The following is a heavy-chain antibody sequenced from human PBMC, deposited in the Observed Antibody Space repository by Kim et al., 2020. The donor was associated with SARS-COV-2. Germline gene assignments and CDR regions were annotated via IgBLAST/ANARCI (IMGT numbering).Heavy chain of an antibody. Sequence: SETLSLTCAVYGGSFSGYYWSWIRQPPGKGLEWIGEINHSGSTNYNPSLKSRVTISVDTSKNQFSLKLSSVTAADTAVYYCARVGCSGGSCYSVRFLYYG. CDR3: ARVGCSGGSCYSVRFLYYG. J-gene: IGHJ6*01. CDR1: GGSFSGYY. CDR2: INHSGST. V-gene: IGHV4-34*01. D-gene: IGHD2-15*01.